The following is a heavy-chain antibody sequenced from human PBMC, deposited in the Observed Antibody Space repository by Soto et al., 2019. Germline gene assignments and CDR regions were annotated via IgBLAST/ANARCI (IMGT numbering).Heavy chain of an antibody. CDR1: GFTVSSNY. D-gene: IGHD3-10*01. CDR3: ARGSISYYGYYYYGMDV. Sequence: HPGGSLRLSCAASGFTVSSNYMSWVRQAPGKGLEWVSVIYSGGSTYYADSVKGRFTISRHNSKNTLYLQMNSLRAEDTAVYYCARGSISYYGYYYYGMDVWGQGTTVTVSS. V-gene: IGHV3-53*04. J-gene: IGHJ6*02. CDR2: IYSGGST.